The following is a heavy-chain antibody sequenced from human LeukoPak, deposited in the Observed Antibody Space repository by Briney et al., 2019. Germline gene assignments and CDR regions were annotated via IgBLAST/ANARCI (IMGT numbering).Heavy chain of an antibody. D-gene: IGHD3-22*01. J-gene: IGHJ6*03. CDR2: ISGSGGST. CDR3: AKPDSSGYYYYYYYMDV. CDR1: GFTCGSYT. Sequence: GGSLRLSCAASGFTCGSYTMSWVRQAPGKGLEWVSAISGSGGSTYYADSVKGRFTISRDNSKNTLYLQMNSLRAEDTAVYYCAKPDSSGYYYYYYYMDVWGKGTTVTVSS. V-gene: IGHV3-23*01.